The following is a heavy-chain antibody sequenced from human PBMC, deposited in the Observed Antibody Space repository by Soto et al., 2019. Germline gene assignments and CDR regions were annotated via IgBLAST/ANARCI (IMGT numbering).Heavy chain of an antibody. CDR2: IKQDGSEK. CDR3: ARPVGASYFDY. Sequence: GGSLRLSCAASGFTFSSYWMSWVRQAPGKGLEWVANIKQDGSEKYYVDSVKGRFTISRDNAKNSLYLQMNSLRAEDTAVYYYARPVGASYFDYRGQGTLDTVSS. J-gene: IGHJ4*02. D-gene: IGHD1-26*01. V-gene: IGHV3-7*05. CDR1: GFTFSSYW.